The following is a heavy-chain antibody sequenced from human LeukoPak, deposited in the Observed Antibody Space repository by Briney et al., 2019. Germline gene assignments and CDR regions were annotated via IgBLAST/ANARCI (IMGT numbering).Heavy chain of an antibody. J-gene: IGHJ2*01. CDR3: ATLYGDYNWYFDL. D-gene: IGHD4-17*01. CDR2: ISASGGTT. V-gene: IGHV3-23*01. Sequence: GGSLRLSCTSSEITYSRYVMGWLRQAPGKGPEWVSTISASGGTTYYADSVQGRFTISRDNSKNTLYLQMNSLRAEDTAVYYCATLYGDYNWYFDLWGRGTLVTVSS. CDR1: EITYSRYV.